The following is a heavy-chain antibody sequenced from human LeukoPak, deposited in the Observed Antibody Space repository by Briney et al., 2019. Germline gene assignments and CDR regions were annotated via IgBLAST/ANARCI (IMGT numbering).Heavy chain of an antibody. CDR2: TIPILGIA. J-gene: IGHJ4*02. Sequence: GSSVKVSCKASGGTFSSYAISWVRQAPGQGLEWMGRTIPILGIANYAQKFQGRVTITADKSTSTAYMELSSLRSEDTAVYYCATPGAPTGYYFDYWGQGTLVTVSS. D-gene: IGHD3-10*01. CDR3: ATPGAPTGYYFDY. V-gene: IGHV1-69*04. CDR1: GGTFSSYA.